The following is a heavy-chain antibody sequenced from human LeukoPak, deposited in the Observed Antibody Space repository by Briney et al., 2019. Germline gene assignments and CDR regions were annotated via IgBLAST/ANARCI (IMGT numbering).Heavy chain of an antibody. CDR2: MYAGDSDT. J-gene: IGHJ4*02. V-gene: IGHV5-51*01. D-gene: IGHD4-17*01. CDR3: ARRNYDDDGYYFDY. Sequence: GGSLEISGQGFGFNFASYWIGWGRPVPGKGLGGVGIMYAGDSDTRYSPSFQGQVTMSADKSINTAFLQWSSLKASDTAMYYCARRNYDDDGYYFDYWGQGTLVTVSS. CDR1: GFNFASYW.